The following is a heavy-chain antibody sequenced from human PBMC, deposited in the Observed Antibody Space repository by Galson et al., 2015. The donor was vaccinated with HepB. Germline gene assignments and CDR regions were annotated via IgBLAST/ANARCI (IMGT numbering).Heavy chain of an antibody. CDR3: ARKFYFDY. V-gene: IGHV3-30*04. CDR2: VSSDESNK. J-gene: IGHJ4*02. Sequence: SLRLSCAASGFTFSAYAMHWVRQAPGKGLEWVALVSSDESNKYYADSVRGRFTISRDNSRNTVYLQMNSLRAEDTAVYYCARKFYFDYWGQGTLVTVSS. CDR1: GFTFSAYA.